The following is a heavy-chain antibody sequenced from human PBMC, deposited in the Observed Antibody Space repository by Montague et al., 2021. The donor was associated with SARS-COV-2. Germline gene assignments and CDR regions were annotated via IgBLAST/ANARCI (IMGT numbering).Heavy chain of an antibody. V-gene: IGHV2-5*02. CDR3: ARGRIPNATPKDDAEIQVDITKTMVKAVDTATQFCAGARRHIEPHNGLDP. J-gene: IGHJ5*02. CDR1: GFSLTTFGES. D-gene: IGHD4/OR15-4a*01. CDR2: IYWDSDV. Sequence: PALVKPTQTLTLTCTLSGFSLTTFGESVGWVRQPPGKALEWLAFIYWDSDVRFRPSLKSRLAITKDVSKNQVVLTMINMDPVDTATYFCARGRIPNATPKDDAEIQVDITKTMVKAVDTATQFCAGARRHIEPHNGLDPWGQGILVTVSS.